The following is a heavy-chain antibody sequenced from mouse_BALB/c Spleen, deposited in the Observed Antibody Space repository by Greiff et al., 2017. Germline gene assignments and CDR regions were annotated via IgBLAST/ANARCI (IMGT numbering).Heavy chain of an antibody. CDR3: ARDFGYGNFFYAMDY. V-gene: IGHV7-3*02. Sequence: EVKLMESGGGLVQPGGSLRLSCAPSGFTFTDYYMSWVRQPPGKALEWLGFIRNKANGYTTEYSASVKGRFTISRDNSQSILYLQMNTLRAEDSATYYCARDFGYGNFFYAMDYWGQGTSVTVSS. CDR2: IRNKANGYTT. J-gene: IGHJ4*01. D-gene: IGHD2-10*02. CDR1: GFTFTDYY.